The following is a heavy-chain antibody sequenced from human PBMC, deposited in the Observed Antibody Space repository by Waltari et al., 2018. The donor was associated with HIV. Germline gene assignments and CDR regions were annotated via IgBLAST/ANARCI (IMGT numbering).Heavy chain of an antibody. Sequence: QVQLQESGPGLVKPSETLSLTCTVSGYSISSGYYWGWIRQPPGKGLAWIGSIYHRGSTYYNPSLKSRVTISVDTSKNQFSLKLSSVTAADTAVYYCARDPKYYDFWSGYRVYYGMDVWGQGTTVTVSS. V-gene: IGHV4-38-2*02. J-gene: IGHJ6*02. CDR1: GYSISSGYY. CDR3: ARDPKYYDFWSGYRVYYGMDV. CDR2: IYHRGST. D-gene: IGHD3-3*01.